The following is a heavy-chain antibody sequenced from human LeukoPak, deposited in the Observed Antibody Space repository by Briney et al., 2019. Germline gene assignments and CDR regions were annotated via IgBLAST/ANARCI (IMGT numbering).Heavy chain of an antibody. CDR1: GFTFSTYW. CDR3: ARGGTTVTARDYFDY. Sequence: GGSLRLSCAASGFTFSTYWMSWVRQAPGKGLAWVANIKQDGSEKNYVDSVLGRFTISRDNAENSLYLQMNSLRAEDTAVYYCARGGTTVTARDYFDYWGQGTLVTVSS. V-gene: IGHV3-7*01. J-gene: IGHJ4*02. D-gene: IGHD4-11*01. CDR2: IKQDGSEK.